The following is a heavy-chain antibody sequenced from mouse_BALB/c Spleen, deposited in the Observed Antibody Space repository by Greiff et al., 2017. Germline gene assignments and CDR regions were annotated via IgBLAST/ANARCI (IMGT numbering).Heavy chain of an antibody. CDR2: ISSGGSYT. V-gene: IGHV5-9-4*01. Sequence: EVKLMESGGGLVKPGGSLKLSCAASGFTFSSYAMSWVRQSPEKRLEWVAEISSGGSYTYYPDTVTGRFTISRDNAKNTLYLEMSSLRSEDTAMYYCAREAGTMGGFDYWGQGTTLTVSS. D-gene: IGHD4-1*01. J-gene: IGHJ2*01. CDR3: AREAGTMGGFDY. CDR1: GFTFSSYA.